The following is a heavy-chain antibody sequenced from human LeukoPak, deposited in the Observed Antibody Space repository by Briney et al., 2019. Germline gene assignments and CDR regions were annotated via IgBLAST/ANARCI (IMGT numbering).Heavy chain of an antibody. J-gene: IGHJ4*02. CDR3: ARTYTAMDSFDY. V-gene: IGHV1-2*06. D-gene: IGHD5-18*01. Sequence: ASVKVSCKASGYTFTGYYMHWMRQAPGQGLEWMGRINPNSGGTNYAQKFQGRVTMTRDTSISTAYMELSRLRSDDTAVYYCARTYTAMDSFDYWGQGTLVTVSS. CDR2: INPNSGGT. CDR1: GYTFTGYY.